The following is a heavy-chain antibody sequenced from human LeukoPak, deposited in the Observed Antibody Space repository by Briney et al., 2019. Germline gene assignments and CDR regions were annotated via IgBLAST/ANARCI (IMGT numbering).Heavy chain of an antibody. J-gene: IGHJ5*02. Sequence: AGGSLRLSCAASGFTFSSYSTNWVRQAPGKGLEWVSSISSSSSYIYYADSVKGRFTISRDNAKNSLYLQMNSLRAEDTAVYYCARDHCSSTSCYPSWGQGTLVTVSS. CDR2: ISSSSSYI. CDR3: ARDHCSSTSCYPS. D-gene: IGHD2-2*01. CDR1: GFTFSSYS. V-gene: IGHV3-21*01.